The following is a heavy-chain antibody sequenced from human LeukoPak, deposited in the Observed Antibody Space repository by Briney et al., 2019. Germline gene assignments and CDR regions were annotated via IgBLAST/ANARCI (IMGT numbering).Heavy chain of an antibody. V-gene: IGHV4-59*01. Sequence: SETLSLTCNVSGYSISGYGLSWIRQPPGKGLEWIGNIYYWGSTSYNPSLESRGTISIDTSHNLCSLTLRSATDADPAVYYCARMFVVVRHDAFNIWAQGTMVPV. CDR2: IYYWGST. D-gene: IGHD2-21*01. J-gene: IGHJ3*02. CDR1: GYSISGYG. CDR3: ARMFVVVRHDAFNI.